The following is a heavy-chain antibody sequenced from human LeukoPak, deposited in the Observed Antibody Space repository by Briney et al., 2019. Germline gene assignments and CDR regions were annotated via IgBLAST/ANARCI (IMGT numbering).Heavy chain of an antibody. CDR3: ARDGSYEFDY. D-gene: IGHD2-15*01. V-gene: IGHV4-59*01. Sequence: SETLSLTCTVSGGSMSSYYWSGLRQPPGKGLEWIGYIYYSGSTKYNPSLKSRVTISVDTSKNQFSLKVRSVTAADTAVYYCARDGSYEFDYWGQGTLVTVSS. CDR1: GGSMSSYY. J-gene: IGHJ4*02. CDR2: IYYSGST.